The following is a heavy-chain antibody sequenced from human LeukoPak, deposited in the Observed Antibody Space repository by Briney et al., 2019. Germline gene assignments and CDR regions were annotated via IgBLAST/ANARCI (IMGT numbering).Heavy chain of an antibody. V-gene: IGHV1-8*01. Sequence: GASVKVSCKASGYTFTSYDINWVRQATGQGLEWMGWMNPNSGNTGYAQKFQGRVTMTRNTSISTAYMELSSLRSEDTAVYYCARADVEMADAFDIWGQGTMVTVSS. CDR2: MNPNSGNT. D-gene: IGHD5-24*01. CDR1: GYTFTSYD. J-gene: IGHJ3*02. CDR3: ARADVEMADAFDI.